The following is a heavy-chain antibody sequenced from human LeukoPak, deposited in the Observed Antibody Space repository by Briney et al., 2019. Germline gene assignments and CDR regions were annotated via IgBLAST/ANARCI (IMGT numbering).Heavy chain of an antibody. CDR2: ISGSGGST. D-gene: IGHD3-10*01. CDR3: ARGGVDYYGSGTYYLMYYFDY. Sequence: GGSLRLSCAASGFTFSSYGMSWVRQAPGKGLEWVSTISGSGGSTYYADSVKGRFTISRDDPHNTLYLQMNSLRAEDTAVYFCARGGVDYYGSGTYYLMYYFDYWGQGALVTVSS. V-gene: IGHV3-23*01. J-gene: IGHJ4*02. CDR1: GFTFSSYG.